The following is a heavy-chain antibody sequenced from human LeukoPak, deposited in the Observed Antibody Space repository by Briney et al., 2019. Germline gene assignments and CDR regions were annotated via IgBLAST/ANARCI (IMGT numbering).Heavy chain of an antibody. J-gene: IGHJ3*02. Sequence: GGSLRLSCAASGFTFSSYAMSWVRQAPGKGLEWVSAISGSGGSTYYADSVKGRFTISRDNSKSTLYLQMNSLRAEDTAVYYCAKGNDILTGYFEGDAFDIWGQGTMVTVSS. CDR2: ISGSGGST. D-gene: IGHD3-9*01. CDR3: AKGNDILTGYFEGDAFDI. CDR1: GFTFSSYA. V-gene: IGHV3-23*01.